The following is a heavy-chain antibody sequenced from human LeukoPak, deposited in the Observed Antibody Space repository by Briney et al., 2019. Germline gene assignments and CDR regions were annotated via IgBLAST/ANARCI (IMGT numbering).Heavy chain of an antibody. CDR1: GGSLSSGGYY. V-gene: IGHV4-31*03. D-gene: IGHD2-2*01. CDR3: ARGTPVRVDY. Sequence: SETLSLTCTVSGGSLSSGGYYWGWLRQHPGKGLEWIGYIYYSGSTYYNPSLKSRVTISVDTSKNQFSLKLSSVTAADTAVYYCARGTPVRVDYWGQGTLVTVSS. CDR2: IYYSGST. J-gene: IGHJ4*02.